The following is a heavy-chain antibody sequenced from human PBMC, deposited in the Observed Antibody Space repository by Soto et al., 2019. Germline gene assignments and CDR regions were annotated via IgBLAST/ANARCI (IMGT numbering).Heavy chain of an antibody. J-gene: IGHJ4*02. CDR1: GYTFTSYC. CDR2: ISAYNGNT. D-gene: IGHD1-26*01. CDR3: ARADPPLGRGELIDY. Sequence: QVQLVQSGAEVKKPGASVKVSCKASGYTFTSYCISWVRQAPGQGLEWMGWISAYNGNTNYAQKLQGRVTMTTDTSTSTAYMELRSLRSDDTAVYYCARADPPLGRGELIDYWGQGTLVTVSS. V-gene: IGHV1-18*01.